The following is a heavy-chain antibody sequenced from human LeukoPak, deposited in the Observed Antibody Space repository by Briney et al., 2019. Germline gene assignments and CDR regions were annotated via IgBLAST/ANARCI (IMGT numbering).Heavy chain of an antibody. CDR1: GYTFIAYY. J-gene: IGHJ4*02. D-gene: IGHD2-2*01. Sequence: ASVKVSCKASGYTFIAYYMHWVRQAPGQGLEWMGGINPNNGGTNYAQKFQGRVTMARDTSISTVYMELSRLRSDDTAVYYCARDSCSSTSCLSIDDYWGQGTLVTVSS. CDR3: ARDSCSSTSCLSIDDY. V-gene: IGHV1-2*02. CDR2: INPNNGGT.